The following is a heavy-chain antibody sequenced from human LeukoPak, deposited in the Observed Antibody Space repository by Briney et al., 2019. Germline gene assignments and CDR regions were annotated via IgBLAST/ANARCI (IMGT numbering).Heavy chain of an antibody. CDR2: INPNSGGT. Sequence: GASVKVSCKASGYTFTGYYMHWVRQAPGQGLEWMGWINPNSGGTNYAQKFQGRVTMTRDTSISTAYMELSRLRSDGTAVYYCARDVGEYCSSVSCYASDYWGQGTLVTVSS. D-gene: IGHD2-2*01. J-gene: IGHJ4*02. CDR3: ARDVGEYCSSVSCYASDY. CDR1: GYTFTGYY. V-gene: IGHV1-2*02.